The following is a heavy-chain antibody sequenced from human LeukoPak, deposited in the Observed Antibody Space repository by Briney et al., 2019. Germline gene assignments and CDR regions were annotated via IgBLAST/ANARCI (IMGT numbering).Heavy chain of an antibody. CDR1: GFTFSSYA. D-gene: IGHD3-16*02. CDR3: ANLGDDRDYVWGSYRSDNSDY. Sequence: PGGSLRLSCEASGFTFSSYAMSWVRQAPGKGLEWVSAISGSGGSTYYADSVKGRFTISRDNSKNTLYLQMYSLRAEDTAVYYCANLGDDRDYVWGSYRSDNSDYWGQGTLVTVPS. V-gene: IGHV3-23*01. J-gene: IGHJ4*02. CDR2: ISGSGGST.